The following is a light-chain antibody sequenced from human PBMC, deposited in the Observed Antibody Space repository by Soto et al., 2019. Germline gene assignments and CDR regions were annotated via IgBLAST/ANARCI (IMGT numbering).Light chain of an antibody. CDR1: QDIQNY. J-gene: IGKJ2*01. Sequence: DIQMTQSPSSLSASVGDRVTITCQASQDIQNYINWYQHTPGKAPKLLIFDASNLQPGGASRFSGRASGTDFFLTISSLHPEDFATYFCQQHHDFPYTFGQGTKLDIK. CDR3: QQHHDFPYT. V-gene: IGKV1-33*01. CDR2: DAS.